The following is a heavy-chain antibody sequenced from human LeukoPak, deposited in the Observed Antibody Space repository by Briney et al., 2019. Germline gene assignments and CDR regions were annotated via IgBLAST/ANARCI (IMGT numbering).Heavy chain of an antibody. J-gene: IGHJ4*02. CDR3: ARSSVLWFGTYRGSFDY. CDR2: INPSGGST. Sequence: ASVKVSCKASGYTFTSYYMHWVRQAPGQGLEWMGIINPSGGSTSCAQKFQGRVTMTRDTSTSTVYMELSRLRSDDTAVYYCARSSVLWFGTYRGSFDYWGQGTLVTVSS. D-gene: IGHD3-10*01. CDR1: GYTFTSYY. V-gene: IGHV1-46*01.